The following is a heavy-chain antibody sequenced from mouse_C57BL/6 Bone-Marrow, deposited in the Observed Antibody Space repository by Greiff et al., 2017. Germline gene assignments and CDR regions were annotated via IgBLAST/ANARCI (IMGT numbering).Heavy chain of an antibody. D-gene: IGHD2-5*01. CDR2: IYPRSGNT. CDR3: AICYYSNFDY. Sequence: LVESGAELARPGASVKLSCKASGYTFTSYGISWVKQRTGQGLEWIGEIYPRSGNTYYNEKFKGKATLTADKSSSTAYMELRSLTSEDSAVYFCAICYYSNFDYWGQGTTLTVSS. CDR1: GYTFTSYG. J-gene: IGHJ2*01. V-gene: IGHV1-81*01.